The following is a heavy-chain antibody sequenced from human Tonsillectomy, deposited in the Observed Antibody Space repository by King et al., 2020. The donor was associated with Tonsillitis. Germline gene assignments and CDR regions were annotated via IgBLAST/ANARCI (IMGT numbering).Heavy chain of an antibody. CDR3: AKDHASWSSGYLFVY. D-gene: IGHD3-22*01. CDR1: GFTFSSYG. V-gene: IGHV3-30*18. Sequence: VQLVESGGGVDQPGRSLRLSCAASGFTFSSYGMHWVRQAPGKGLEWVAVISYDGSNKYYADSVKGRFTISRDNSKNTLYLQMNSLRAEDTAVYYCAKDHASWSSGYLFVYWGQGTLVTVSS. CDR2: ISYDGSNK. J-gene: IGHJ4*02.